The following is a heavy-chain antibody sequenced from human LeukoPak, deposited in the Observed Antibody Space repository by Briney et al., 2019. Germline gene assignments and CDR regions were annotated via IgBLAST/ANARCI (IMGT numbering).Heavy chain of an antibody. CDR2: INHSGST. Sequence: SETLSLTCAVYGGSFSGYYWSWIRQPPGKGLEWIGEINHSGSTNYNPSLKSRVTISVDTSKNQFSLKLSSVTAADTAVYYCARTLFFDYWGQGTLVTVSS. CDR1: GGSFSGYY. V-gene: IGHV4-34*01. CDR3: ARTLFFDY. J-gene: IGHJ4*02.